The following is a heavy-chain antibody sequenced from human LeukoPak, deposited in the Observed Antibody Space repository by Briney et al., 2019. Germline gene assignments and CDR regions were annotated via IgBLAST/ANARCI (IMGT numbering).Heavy chain of an antibody. D-gene: IGHD6-13*01. J-gene: IGHJ4*02. CDR2: ISYDGSNK. Sequence: GGSLRLSCAASGFTFSSYAMHWVRQAPGKGLEWVAIISYDGSNKYYADSVKGRFTISRDNSKNTLYLQMNSLRAEDTAVYYCAREAAAGNDRDYFDYWGQGALVTVSS. CDR1: GFTFSSYA. CDR3: AREAAAGNDRDYFDY. V-gene: IGHV3-30-3*01.